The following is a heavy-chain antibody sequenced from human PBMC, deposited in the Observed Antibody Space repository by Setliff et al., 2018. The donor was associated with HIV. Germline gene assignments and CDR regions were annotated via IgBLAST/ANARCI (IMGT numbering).Heavy chain of an antibody. CDR2: IYHSGST. V-gene: IGHV4-38-2*02. CDR3: ARQAWHSGRNGYFVDY. CDR1: GYSISSGYY. D-gene: IGHD2-15*01. Sequence: SETLSLTCTVSGYSISSGYYWGWIRQPPGKGLEWIGSIYHSGSTYYNPSLKSRVTISVDTSKNQFSLKLSSVTAADTAVYYCARQAWHSGRNGYFVDYWGQGTLVTVS. J-gene: IGHJ4*02.